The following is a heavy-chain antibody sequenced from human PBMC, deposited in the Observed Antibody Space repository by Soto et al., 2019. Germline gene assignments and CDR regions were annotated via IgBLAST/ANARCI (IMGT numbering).Heavy chain of an antibody. Sequence: QVQLQESGPGLVKPSGTLSLTCAVSGGSINSNNWGSWVRQPPGKGLEWIGQIYHTGSTNYDPSLKSRVTISVDKSKNQFSLNLTSVTAADTAVYYCAEGVVAGLSGNWGQGALVIVSS. CDR1: GGSINSNNW. CDR2: IYHTGST. J-gene: IGHJ4*02. CDR3: AEGVVAGLSGN. D-gene: IGHD6-19*01. V-gene: IGHV4-4*02.